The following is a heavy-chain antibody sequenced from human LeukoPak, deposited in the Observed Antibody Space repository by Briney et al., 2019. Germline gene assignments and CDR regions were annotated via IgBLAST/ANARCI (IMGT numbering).Heavy chain of an antibody. CDR3: AKGRCSGVGCDSFHS. CDR2: ISDDSSFT. D-gene: IGHD2-15*01. Sequence: GGSLRLSCAVSGFSVSNSYMNWVRQAPGKGLECISTISDDSSFTYYADSVKGRSAISGDDSKNTLYLQMNNLKVEDTAVYYCAKGRCSGVGCDSFHSWGQGALVTVSS. CDR1: GFSVSNSY. V-gene: IGHV3-23*01. J-gene: IGHJ4*02.